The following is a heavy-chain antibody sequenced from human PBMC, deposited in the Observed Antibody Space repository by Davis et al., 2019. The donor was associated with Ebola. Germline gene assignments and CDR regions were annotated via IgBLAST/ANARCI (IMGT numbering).Heavy chain of an antibody. Sequence: AASVTVSCKASGYTFTSYYMHWVRQAPGQGLEWMGIINPSGGSTSYAQKFQGRVTMTRDTSTSTVYMELSSLRSEDTAMYYCATGQWRLWLIYWGQGTLVTVSS. CDR1: GYTFTSYY. CDR2: INPSGGST. J-gene: IGHJ4*02. V-gene: IGHV1-46*03. D-gene: IGHD5-18*01. CDR3: ATGQWRLWLIY.